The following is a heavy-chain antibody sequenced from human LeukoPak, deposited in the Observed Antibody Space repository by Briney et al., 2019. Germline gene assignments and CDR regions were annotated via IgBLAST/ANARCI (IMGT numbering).Heavy chain of an antibody. Sequence: GGSLRLSCAASGFTFSNFAMSWVRQAPGKGLEWVSVISDSGGTTYYADSVKGRFTISRDNSKNTLYLQMNSLRAEDTAVYYCAKDPYYGSGSPPDCWGQGTLVTVSS. D-gene: IGHD3-10*01. J-gene: IGHJ4*02. V-gene: IGHV3-23*01. CDR3: AKDPYYGSGSPPDC. CDR2: ISDSGGTT. CDR1: GFTFSNFA.